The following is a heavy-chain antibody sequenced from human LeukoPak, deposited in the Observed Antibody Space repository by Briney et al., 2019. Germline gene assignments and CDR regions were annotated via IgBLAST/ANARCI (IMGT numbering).Heavy chain of an antibody. D-gene: IGHD4-23*01. J-gene: IGHJ4*02. CDR3: VRDVGYYGGNHDY. CDR1: GFNFSDYF. Sequence: GGSLRLSCAASGFNFSDYFLTWVRQAPGKGLERVDNINQDGNEKNYVDSLEGRFTISRDNAKRSLYLQMNSLRVDDTAMYYCVRDVGYYGGNHDYWGQGTLVIVSS. V-gene: IGHV3-7*01. CDR2: INQDGNEK.